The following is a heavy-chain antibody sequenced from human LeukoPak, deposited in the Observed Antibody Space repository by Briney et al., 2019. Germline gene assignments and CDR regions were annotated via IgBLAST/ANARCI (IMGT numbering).Heavy chain of an antibody. J-gene: IGHJ4*02. CDR3: AKEGIAAAADY. CDR1: GFTFSGYG. V-gene: IGHV3-30*02. Sequence: GGSLRLSCAASGFTFSGYGMHWVRQAPGKGLEWVAFIRYDGSSKYYADSVKGRFTISRDNSKNTLYLQMNSLRPEDTAVYYCAKEGIAAAADYWGQGTLVIVSS. CDR2: IRYDGSSK. D-gene: IGHD6-13*01.